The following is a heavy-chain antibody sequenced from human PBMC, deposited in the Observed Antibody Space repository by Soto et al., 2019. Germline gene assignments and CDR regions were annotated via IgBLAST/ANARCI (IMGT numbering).Heavy chain of an antibody. Sequence: GGSLRLRSTASGCTFVDHAMSWISQAPGKGLEWVGFIRSKAYGGTTEYAASVKGRFTISRDDSKSIAYLQMNSLKTEDTAVYYCTRATKRFLEWLAIDYWGQGTLVTVSS. CDR3: TRATKRFLEWLAIDY. D-gene: IGHD3-3*01. J-gene: IGHJ4*02. CDR1: GCTFVDHA. V-gene: IGHV3-49*03. CDR2: IRSKAYGGTT.